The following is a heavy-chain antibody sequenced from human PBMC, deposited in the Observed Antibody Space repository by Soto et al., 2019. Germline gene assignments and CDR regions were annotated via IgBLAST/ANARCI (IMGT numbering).Heavy chain of an antibody. J-gene: IGHJ5*02. Sequence: PWVSLRLSCAASGFTFSSYAMSCVRQAPGKGLEWVSAISGSGGSTYYADSVKGRFTISRDNSKNTLYLQMNSLRAEDTAVYYCAKDYYGSGNPGFEPWGEGTLVTVSP. CDR2: ISGSGGST. V-gene: IGHV3-23*01. CDR3: AKDYYGSGNPGFEP. D-gene: IGHD3-10*01. CDR1: GFTFSSYA.